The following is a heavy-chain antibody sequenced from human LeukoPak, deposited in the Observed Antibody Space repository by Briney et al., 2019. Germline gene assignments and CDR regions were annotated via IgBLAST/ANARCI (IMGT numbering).Heavy chain of an antibody. CDR1: GFTFSSYG. CDR3: ARGESYYSSSSPWFDP. J-gene: IGHJ5*02. Sequence: GGSLRLSCAASGFTFSSYGMSWVRQAPGKGLEWVSAISGSGGSTYYADSVKGRFTISRDNSKNTLYLQMNSLRAEDTAVYYCARGESYYSSSSPWFDPWGQGTLVTVSS. CDR2: ISGSGGST. V-gene: IGHV3-23*01. D-gene: IGHD6-6*01.